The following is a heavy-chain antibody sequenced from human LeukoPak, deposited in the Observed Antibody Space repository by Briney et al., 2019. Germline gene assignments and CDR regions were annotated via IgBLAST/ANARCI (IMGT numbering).Heavy chain of an antibody. CDR1: GFTFDDYA. CDR3: ARETYCGGDCQSAYFDY. Sequence: GGSLRLSCAASGFTFDDYAMHWVRQAPGKGLEWVSLISWDGGSSYYADSVKGRFTISRDNSKNSLYLQMNSLRAEDTALYYCARETYCGGDCQSAYFDYWGQGTLVTVSS. J-gene: IGHJ4*02. CDR2: ISWDGGSS. V-gene: IGHV3-43D*03. D-gene: IGHD2-21*01.